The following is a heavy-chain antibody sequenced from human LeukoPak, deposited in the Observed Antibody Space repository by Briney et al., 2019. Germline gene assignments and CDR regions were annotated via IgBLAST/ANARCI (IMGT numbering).Heavy chain of an antibody. CDR1: GFTFDDYG. CDR3: ARKVPYYYDSSGYHFDY. D-gene: IGHD3-22*01. CDR2: INWNGGST. Sequence: GGSLRLSCAASGFTFDDYGMSWVRQAPGKGLEWVSGINWNGGSTGYADSVKGRLTISRDNAKNSLYLQMNSLRAEDTALYYCARKVPYYYDSSGYHFDYWGQGTLVTVSS. V-gene: IGHV3-20*04. J-gene: IGHJ4*02.